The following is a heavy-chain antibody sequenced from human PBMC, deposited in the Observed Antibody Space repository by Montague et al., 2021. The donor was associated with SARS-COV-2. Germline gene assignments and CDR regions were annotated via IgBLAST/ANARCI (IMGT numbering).Heavy chain of an antibody. J-gene: IGHJ4*02. D-gene: IGHD3-22*01. Sequence: SETLSLTCTVSGGSLNNYFWSWIRQPPGKGLEWVGYISDSGSTKYNPCLQGRVTISVDTARNQFSLKLLSVTAADTAFYYCARVDSSGPGEYWGQGILVSVSS. CDR1: GGSLNNYF. V-gene: IGHV4-59*08. CDR3: ARVDSSGPGEY. CDR2: ISDSGST.